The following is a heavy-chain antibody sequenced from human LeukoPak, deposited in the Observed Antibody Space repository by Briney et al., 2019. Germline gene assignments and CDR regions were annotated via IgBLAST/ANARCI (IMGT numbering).Heavy chain of an antibody. J-gene: IGHJ4*02. CDR1: GYTFTSYD. V-gene: IGHV1-8*01. Sequence: ASVKVSCKASGYTFTSYDINWVRQATGQGLEWMGWMYPNSGNTGYAQKFQGRVTMTRNTSISTAYMELSSLRSEDTAVYYCARGFELNKLGVATNFDYWGQGTLVTVSS. CDR3: ARGFELNKLGVATNFDY. CDR2: MYPNSGNT. D-gene: IGHD5-12*01.